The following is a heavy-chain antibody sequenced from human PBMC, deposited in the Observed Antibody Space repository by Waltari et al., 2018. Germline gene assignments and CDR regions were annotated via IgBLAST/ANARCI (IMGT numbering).Heavy chain of an antibody. CDR2: ISTSGGT. J-gene: IGHJ2*01. V-gene: IGHV4-59*01. CDR3: ARDTGGWYYDL. D-gene: IGHD3-10*01. Sequence: VQLLQSGPGLVKPSETLSLTCTVSDGSISIFYWTWIRQPPGKGPEWIGCISTSGGTKYKPSRQSRVSFSVDTSRNQFSLRLTSVTAADTALYYCARDTGGWYYDLWGRGSLVTVSA. CDR1: DGSISIFY.